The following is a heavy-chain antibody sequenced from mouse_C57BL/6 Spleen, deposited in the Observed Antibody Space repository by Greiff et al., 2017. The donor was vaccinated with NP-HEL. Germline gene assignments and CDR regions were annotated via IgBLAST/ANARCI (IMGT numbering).Heavy chain of an antibody. CDR2: ISDGGSYT. CDR1: GFTFSSYA. J-gene: IGHJ3*01. V-gene: IGHV5-4*01. D-gene: IGHD1-1*01. CDR3: AREGYYGSSLPWFAY. Sequence: EVMLVESGGGLVKPGGSLKLSCAASGFTFSSYAMSWVRQTPEKRLEWVATISDGGSYTYYPDNVKGRFTISRDNAKNNLYLQMSHLKSEDTAMYYCAREGYYGSSLPWFAYWGQGTLVTVSA.